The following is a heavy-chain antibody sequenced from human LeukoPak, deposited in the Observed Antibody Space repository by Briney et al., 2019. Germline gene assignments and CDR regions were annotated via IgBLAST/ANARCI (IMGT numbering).Heavy chain of an antibody. V-gene: IGHV2-5*02. CDR1: GFSLSSSGVG. J-gene: IGHJ4*02. CDR3: VHCPPRSSWFH. D-gene: IGHD6-13*01. Sequence: SGPTLVKPTQTLTLTCTFSGFSLSSSGVGVGWIRQPPGKALECLALIYWDDDKRYSPSLKSRLTITKDTSKNEVVLTMTSMDLVDTATYYCVHCPPRSSWFHWGQGTLVTVFS. CDR2: IYWDDDK.